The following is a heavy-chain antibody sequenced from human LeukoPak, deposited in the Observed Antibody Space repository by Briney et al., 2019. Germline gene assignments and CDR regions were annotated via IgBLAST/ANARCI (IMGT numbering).Heavy chain of an antibody. V-gene: IGHV4-59*11. CDR1: GDSFSSHY. D-gene: IGHD4-17*01. CDR2: ISYIGTT. CDR3: ARDLVPVTKGFDI. Sequence: KTSETLSLTCAVSGDSFSSHYWPWIRQPPGRGLEWIGYISYIGTTNHNPSLKSRVTISIDPSKNRFSLKPSSVTPADTAVYYCARDLVPVTKGFDIWGLGTMVSVSS. J-gene: IGHJ3*02.